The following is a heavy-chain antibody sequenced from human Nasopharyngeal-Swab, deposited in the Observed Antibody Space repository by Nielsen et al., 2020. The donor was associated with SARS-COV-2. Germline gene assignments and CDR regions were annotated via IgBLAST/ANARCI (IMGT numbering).Heavy chain of an antibody. Sequence: PGKGLEWIGEINHSGSTNYNPSLKSRVTISVDTSKNQFSLKLSSVTAPDTAVYYCARGPQGGSRRPYYFDYWGQGTLVTVSS. D-gene: IGHD1-26*01. CDR3: ARGPQGGSRRPYYFDY. V-gene: IGHV4-34*01. CDR2: INHSGST. J-gene: IGHJ4*02.